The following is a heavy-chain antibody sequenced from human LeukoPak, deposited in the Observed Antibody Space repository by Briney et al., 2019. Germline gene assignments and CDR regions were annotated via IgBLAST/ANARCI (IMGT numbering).Heavy chain of an antibody. CDR3: ARLALLWFGELLSFFDY. CDR1: GGSISSSSYY. V-gene: IGHV4-39*01. D-gene: IGHD3-10*01. CDR2: IYYSGST. J-gene: IGHJ4*02. Sequence: PSETLSLTCTVSGGSISSSSYYWGWIRQPPGKGLEWIGSIYYSGSTYYNPSLKSRVTISVDTSKNQFSLKLSSVTAADTAVYYCARLALLWFGELLSFFDYWGQGTLVTVSS.